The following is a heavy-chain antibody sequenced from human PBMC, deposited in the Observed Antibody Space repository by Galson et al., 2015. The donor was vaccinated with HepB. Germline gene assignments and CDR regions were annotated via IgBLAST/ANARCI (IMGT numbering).Heavy chain of an antibody. D-gene: IGHD5-18*01. V-gene: IGHV3-30-3*01. CDR2: ISYDGSNK. CDR3: ARVGTAMVADDY. CDR1: GFTFSSYA. Sequence: SLRLSCAASGFTFSSYAMHWVRQAPGKGLEWVAFISYDGSNKYYADSVKGRFTISRDNAKNTLYLQMNSLRAEDTAVYYCARVGTAMVADDYWGQGTLVTVSS. J-gene: IGHJ4*02.